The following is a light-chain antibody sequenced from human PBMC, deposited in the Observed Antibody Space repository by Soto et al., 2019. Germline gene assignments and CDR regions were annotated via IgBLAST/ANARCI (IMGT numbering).Light chain of an antibody. CDR3: HQYGTSHAT. CDR1: QSVNNNF. CDR2: AAS. J-gene: IGKJ1*01. Sequence: ESVLTQSPGTLSLSPGERAALSCRASQSVNNNFLAWYQLKPGQAPRLLIYAASNRATGIPDRFSGSASGTDSTLTIRRLEPEDFAVYYCHQYGTSHATFGQGTKVDI. V-gene: IGKV3-20*01.